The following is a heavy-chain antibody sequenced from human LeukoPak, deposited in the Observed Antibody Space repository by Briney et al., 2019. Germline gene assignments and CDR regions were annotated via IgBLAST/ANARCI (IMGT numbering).Heavy chain of an antibody. D-gene: IGHD2-15*01. V-gene: IGHV3-21*01. J-gene: IGHJ5*02. CDR3: ARAELYCSGGSCYCSNP. CDR2: ISSSSYI. CDR1: GFTFSSYS. Sequence: PGGSLRLSCAASGFTFSSYSMNWVRQAPGKGLEWVSSISSSSYIYYADSVKGRFTISRDNAKNSLYLQMNSLRAEDTAVYYCARAELYCSGGSCYCSNPWGQGTLVTVSS.